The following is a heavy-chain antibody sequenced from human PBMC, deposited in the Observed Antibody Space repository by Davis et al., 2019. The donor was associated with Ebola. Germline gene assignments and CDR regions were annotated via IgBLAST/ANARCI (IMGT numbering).Heavy chain of an antibody. Sequence: PGRSLRLSCAASGFTLSSYWMGWVRQAPGKGLEWVANIKQDGGEKYDVDSVKGRFTITRDNAENSLYLQMNSLRAEDTAVYYCARSVGWRSFFNYWGQGTLVTVSS. CDR3: ARSVGWRSFFNY. CDR1: GFTLSSYW. J-gene: IGHJ4*02. D-gene: IGHD6-19*01. V-gene: IGHV3-7*01. CDR2: IKQDGGEK.